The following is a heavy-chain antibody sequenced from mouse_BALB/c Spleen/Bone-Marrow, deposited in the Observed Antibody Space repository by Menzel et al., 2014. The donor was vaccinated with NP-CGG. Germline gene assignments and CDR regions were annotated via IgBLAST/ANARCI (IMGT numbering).Heavy chain of an antibody. CDR2: IRNKANGYTT. V-gene: IGHV7-3*02. CDR3: ARDMGLLRFDY. J-gene: IGHJ2*01. D-gene: IGHD2-3*01. Sequence: DVKLVESGGGLVQPGGSLRLSCATSGFTFTDYYMSWVRQPPGKALEWLTFIRNKANGYTTEYSASVKGRFTISRDNSRSILYLQMNTLRAEDSATYYCARDMGLLRFDYWGQGTTLTVSS. CDR1: GFTFTDYY.